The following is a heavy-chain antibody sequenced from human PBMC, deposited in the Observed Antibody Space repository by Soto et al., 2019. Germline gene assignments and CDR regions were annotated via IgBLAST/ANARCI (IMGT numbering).Heavy chain of an antibody. CDR3: ARGYDFWSGFQTPHYYYYYGMDV. CDR1: GGTFSSYA. V-gene: IGHV1-69*13. J-gene: IGHJ6*02. D-gene: IGHD3-3*01. CDR2: IIPIFGTA. Sequence: ASVKVSCKASGGTFSSYAISWVRQAPGQGLEWMGGIIPIFGTANYAQKFQGRVTITADESTSTAYMELSSLRSEDTAVYYCARGYDFWSGFQTPHYYYYYGMDVWGQGTTVTVSS.